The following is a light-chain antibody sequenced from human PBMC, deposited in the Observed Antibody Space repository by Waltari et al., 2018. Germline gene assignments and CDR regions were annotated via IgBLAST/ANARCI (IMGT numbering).Light chain of an antibody. CDR2: KAS. CDR1: RGISSW. Sequence: DIQMTQSPSTLSASVGDRVTITCRASRGISSWLAWYQQKPGKAPKLLIYKASSLESGVPSSVSGSGSGTEFTLTISSLQPDDFATYYCQQYNSYSWTFGQGTKVEIK. V-gene: IGKV1-5*03. J-gene: IGKJ1*01. CDR3: QQYNSYSWT.